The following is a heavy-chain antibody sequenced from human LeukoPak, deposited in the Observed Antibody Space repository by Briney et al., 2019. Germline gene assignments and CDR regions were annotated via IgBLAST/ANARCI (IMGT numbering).Heavy chain of an antibody. CDR1: GGSISSSSYY. CDR2: IYYSGST. J-gene: IGHJ6*03. Sequence: PSETLSLTCTVSGGSISSSSYYWGWIRQPPGKGLEWIGSIYYSGSTYYNPSLKSRVTISVDTSKNQFSLKLSSVTAADTAVYYCARSWYYYDSSGSQGLYYYYYMDVWGKGTTVTISS. V-gene: IGHV4-39*01. CDR3: ARSWYYYDSSGSQGLYYYYYMDV. D-gene: IGHD3-22*01.